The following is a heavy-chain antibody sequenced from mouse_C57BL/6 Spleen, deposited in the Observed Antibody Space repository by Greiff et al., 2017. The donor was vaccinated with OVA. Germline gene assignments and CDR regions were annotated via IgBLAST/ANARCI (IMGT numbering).Heavy chain of an antibody. CDR2: IYPGSGNT. CDR3: ARDYYGSSFDY. J-gene: IGHJ2*01. Sequence: QVQLQQSGAELVRPGASVKLPCKASGYTFTDYYINWVKQRPGQGLEWIARIYPGSGNTYYNEKFKGKATLTAEKSSSTAYMQLSSLTSEDSAVYFCARDYYGSSFDYWGQGTTLTVSS. D-gene: IGHD1-1*01. CDR1: GYTFTDYY. V-gene: IGHV1-76*01.